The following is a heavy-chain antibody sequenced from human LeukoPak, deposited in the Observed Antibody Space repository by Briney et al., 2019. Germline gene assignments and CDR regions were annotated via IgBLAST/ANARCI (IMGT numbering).Heavy chain of an antibody. Sequence: GGSLRLSCAASGFTFSSYAMSWVRQAPGKGLEWVSAISGSGGSTYYADSVKGRFTISRDNSKNTLYLQMNSLRAEDTAVYYCAKFRTNSQLWRPLDAFDIWGQGTIVTVAS. CDR3: AKFRTNSQLWRPLDAFDI. J-gene: IGHJ3*02. V-gene: IGHV3-23*01. D-gene: IGHD5-18*01. CDR1: GFTFSSYA. CDR2: ISGSGGST.